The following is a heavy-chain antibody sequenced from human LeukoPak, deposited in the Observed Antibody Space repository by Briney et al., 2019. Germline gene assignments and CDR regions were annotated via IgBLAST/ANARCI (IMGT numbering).Heavy chain of an antibody. J-gene: IGHJ3*02. CDR3: TTDLTTVDAFDI. V-gene: IGHV3-15*01. CDR2: IKSKTDGGTT. Sequence: PGGSLRLSWAAAGFTFSSYAMHWVRQAPGKGVGWGGRIKSKTDGGTTDYAAPVKARFTISSDGSKNMLYLQMNSLKTDDTSADYCTTDLTTVDAFDIWGQGTMVTVSS. D-gene: IGHD4-17*01. CDR1: GFTFSSYA.